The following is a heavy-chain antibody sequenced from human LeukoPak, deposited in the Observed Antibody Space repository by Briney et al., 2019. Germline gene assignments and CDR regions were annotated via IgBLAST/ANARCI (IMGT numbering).Heavy chain of an antibody. J-gene: IGHJ4*02. D-gene: IGHD2-15*01. V-gene: IGHV3-23*01. CDR2: ISGGGEST. CDR1: GFTFSSYA. Sequence: GGSLRLSCAASGFTFSSYAMNWLRQAPGKGLQWVSAISGGGESTYNADSVKGRFIISRDNFKNTLYLQMNSLRAEDTAVYYCAKGEGGYCSSSSCSTYFDYWGQGTLVTVSS. CDR3: AKGEGGYCSSSSCSTYFDY.